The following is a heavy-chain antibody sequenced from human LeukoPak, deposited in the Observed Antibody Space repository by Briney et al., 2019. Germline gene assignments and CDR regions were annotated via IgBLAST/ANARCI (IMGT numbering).Heavy chain of an antibody. Sequence: GSLRLSCAASGFTFSSYAMHWVRQAPGKGLEWVAVISYDGSNKYYADSVKGRFTISRDNSKNTLYLQMNSLRAEDTAEYYCAKDLYYYDSSGFDYWGQGTLVTVSS. D-gene: IGHD3-22*01. CDR3: AKDLYYYDSSGFDY. CDR1: GFTFSSYA. J-gene: IGHJ4*02. CDR2: ISYDGSNK. V-gene: IGHV3-30-3*01.